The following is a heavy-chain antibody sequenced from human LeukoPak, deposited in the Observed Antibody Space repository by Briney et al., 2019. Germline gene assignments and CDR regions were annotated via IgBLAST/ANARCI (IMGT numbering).Heavy chain of an antibody. V-gene: IGHV3-66*01. D-gene: IGHD3-10*01. CDR1: GFTVSSNY. CDR2: IYSGGST. J-gene: IGHJ6*02. Sequence: GGSLRLSCAASGFTVSSNYMSWVRQAPGKGLEWVSVIYSGGSTYYADSVKGRFTISRDNSKNTLYLQMNSLRAEDTAVYYCARGGVRGVIHGMDVWGQGTTVTVSS. CDR3: ARGGVRGVIHGMDV.